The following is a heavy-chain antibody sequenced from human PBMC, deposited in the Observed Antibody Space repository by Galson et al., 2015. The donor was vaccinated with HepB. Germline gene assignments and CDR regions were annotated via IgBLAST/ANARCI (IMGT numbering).Heavy chain of an antibody. CDR2: IYSSAST. D-gene: IGHD2-2*01. V-gene: IGHV4-31*03. CDR1: GGSISSGGYY. CDR3: ARSIVVVPAAIQI. Sequence: TLSLTCTVSGGSISSGGYYWGWIRQHPGKGLEWIGYIYSSASTYYNPSLKSRVTISVDTSENQFSLRLNSVTAADTAVYYCARSIVVVPAAIQIWDQGTMVTVSS. J-gene: IGHJ3*02.